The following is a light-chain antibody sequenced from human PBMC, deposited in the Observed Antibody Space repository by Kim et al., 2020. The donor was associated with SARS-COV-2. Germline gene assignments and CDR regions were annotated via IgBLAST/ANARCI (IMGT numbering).Light chain of an antibody. Sequence: QSVLTQPPSASGTPGQRVTISCSGSSSNIGSNNVVWYQQLPGAAPNHLIYSNNQRPSGIPDRFSASRSGTSASLAISALQYADEADYYCAVWDDSLKQGVFGGGTQLTVL. CDR2: SNN. V-gene: IGLV1-44*01. CDR1: SSNIGSNN. CDR3: AVWDDSLKQGV. J-gene: IGLJ3*02.